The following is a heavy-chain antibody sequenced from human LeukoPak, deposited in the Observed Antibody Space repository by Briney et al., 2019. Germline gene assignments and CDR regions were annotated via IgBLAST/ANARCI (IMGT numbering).Heavy chain of an antibody. Sequence: PGGSLRLSCAASGFTFSSYAMSWVRQAPGKGLEWVSYISSSGVTILYADSVRGRFTISRDNGKNSLYLQMNSLRAEDTAVYYCARGGLYGYDVFDYWGQGTLVTVSS. V-gene: IGHV3-48*03. CDR2: ISSSGVTI. D-gene: IGHD5-12*01. J-gene: IGHJ4*02. CDR3: ARGGLYGYDVFDY. CDR1: GFTFSSYA.